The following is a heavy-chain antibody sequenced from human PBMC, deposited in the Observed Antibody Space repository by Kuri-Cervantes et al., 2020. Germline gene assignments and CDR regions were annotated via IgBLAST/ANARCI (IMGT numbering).Heavy chain of an antibody. V-gene: IGHV3-7*01. J-gene: IGHJ4*02. CDR1: GFTFSSYW. CDR3: AKDSTQWLVSGVDY. CDR2: IKQDGSEK. D-gene: IGHD6-19*01. Sequence: GESLKISCAASGFTFSSYWMSWVRQAPGKGLEWVANIKQDGSEKYYVDSVKGRFTISRDNAKNSLYLQMNSLGAEDTAVYYCAKDSTQWLVSGVDYWGQGTQVTVSS.